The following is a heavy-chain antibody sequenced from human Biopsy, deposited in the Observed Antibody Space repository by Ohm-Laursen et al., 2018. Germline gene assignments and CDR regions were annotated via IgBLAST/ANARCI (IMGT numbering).Heavy chain of an antibody. CDR1: GDSVSSGSFY. D-gene: IGHD6-19*01. V-gene: IGHV4-61*01. Sequence: SETLSLTCTVSGDSVSSGSFYWTWIRQPPGQGLEYIGYIYDRGSTANYTPSLGRRVTLLVDMPKNQFSLKLNSVTAADTAIYYCARGRRSSGWSYFDSWGQGTLVTVSS. CDR2: IYDRGSTA. CDR3: ARGRRSSGWSYFDS. J-gene: IGHJ4*02.